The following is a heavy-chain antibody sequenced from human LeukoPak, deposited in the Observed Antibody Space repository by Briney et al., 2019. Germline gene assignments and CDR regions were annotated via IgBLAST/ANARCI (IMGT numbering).Heavy chain of an antibody. CDR2: IYYSGST. CDR3: ASTPIISMVARRGAFDY. Sequence: SETLSLTCTVSGGSISSYYWSWIRQPPGKGLEWIGYIYYSGSTNYNPSLKSRVTISVDTSKNQFSLKLSSVTAADTAVYYCASTPIISMVARRGAFDYWGQGTLVTVSS. CDR1: GGSISSYY. J-gene: IGHJ4*02. D-gene: IGHD5-12*01. V-gene: IGHV4-59*01.